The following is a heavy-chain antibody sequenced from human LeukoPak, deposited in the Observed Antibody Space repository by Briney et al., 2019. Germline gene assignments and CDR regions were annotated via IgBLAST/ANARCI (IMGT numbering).Heavy chain of an antibody. CDR3: ASNPEWEWEGFDY. Sequence: PSETLSLTCTVSGGSISSYYWSWIRQPPGKGLEWIGCIYYSGSTNYNPSLKSRVTISVDTSKNQFSLKLSSVTAADTAVYYCASNPEWEWEGFDYWGQGTLVTVSS. J-gene: IGHJ4*02. CDR2: IYYSGST. CDR1: GGSISSYY. V-gene: IGHV4-59*12. D-gene: IGHD1-26*01.